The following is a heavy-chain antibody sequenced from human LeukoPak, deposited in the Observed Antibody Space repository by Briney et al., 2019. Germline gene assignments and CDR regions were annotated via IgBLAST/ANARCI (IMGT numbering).Heavy chain of an antibody. D-gene: IGHD6-6*01. J-gene: IGHJ6*02. V-gene: IGHV4-59*12. CDR3: ARYSSSSMYYYYGMDV. Sequence: SETLSLTCTVSGGSISSYYWSWIRQPPGKGLEWIGYIYYSGSTNYNPSLKSRVTISVDTSKNQFSLKLSSVTAADTAVYYCARYSSSSMYYYYGMDVWGQGTTVTVSS. CDR1: GGSISSYY. CDR2: IYYSGST.